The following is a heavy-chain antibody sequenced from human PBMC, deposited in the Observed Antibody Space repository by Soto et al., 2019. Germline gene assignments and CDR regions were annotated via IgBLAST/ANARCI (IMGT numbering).Heavy chain of an antibody. V-gene: IGHV4-59*01. CDR1: GGSISSYS. Sequence: QVQLQESGPGLVKPSETLSLTCTVSGGSISSYSWCWIRQPPGKGLEWNGYVCYSGSTNYNPSLKRRITISVATSKNQFSLQLTSVTAAYPAVYYWARGGYPASDYWGPGTLVNVSA. J-gene: IGHJ4*02. CDR2: VCYSGST. CDR3: ARGGYPASDY. D-gene: IGHD5-12*01.